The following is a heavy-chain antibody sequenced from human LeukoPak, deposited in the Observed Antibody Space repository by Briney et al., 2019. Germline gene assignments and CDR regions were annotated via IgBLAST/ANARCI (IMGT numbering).Heavy chain of an antibody. CDR1: GGSFSGYY. J-gene: IGHJ4*02. V-gene: IGHV4-34*01. CDR2: INHSGST. CDR3: ARRRPKDIVVVPAERGLDY. D-gene: IGHD2-2*01. Sequence: PSETLSLTCAVYGGSFSGYYWSWIRQPPGKGLEWIGEINHSGSTNYNPSLKSRVTISVDTSKNQFSLKLSSVTAADTAVYYCARRRPKDIVVVPAERGLDYWGQGTLVTVSS.